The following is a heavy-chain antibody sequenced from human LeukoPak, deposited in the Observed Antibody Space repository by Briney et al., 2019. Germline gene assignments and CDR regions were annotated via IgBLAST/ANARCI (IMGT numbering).Heavy chain of an antibody. V-gene: IGHV4-59*08. CDR1: GGSISSYY. D-gene: IGHD3-3*01. J-gene: IGHJ5*02. Sequence: SETLSLTCTVSGGSISSYYWSWIRQPPGKGLQWIGYIYYSGSTNYNPSLKSRVTISVDTSKNQFSLKLSSVTAADTAVYYCAMGGITIFGVASPFDPWGQGTLVTVST. CDR2: IYYSGST. CDR3: AMGGITIFGVASPFDP.